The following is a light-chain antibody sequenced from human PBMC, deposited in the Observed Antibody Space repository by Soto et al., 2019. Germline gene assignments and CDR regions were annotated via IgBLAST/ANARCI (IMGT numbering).Light chain of an antibody. CDR2: AAS. J-gene: IGKJ1*01. Sequence: DPQMTQSPSSLSASVGDRVTITCRASQGIRNELGWYQQKPGKAPKRLIYAASSLQRGVPSRFSGSGSETEFTLTISSLQPEDFATYFCLQHSSYPPTFGQGTRLEVK. V-gene: IGKV1-17*01. CDR3: LQHSSYPPT. CDR1: QGIRNE.